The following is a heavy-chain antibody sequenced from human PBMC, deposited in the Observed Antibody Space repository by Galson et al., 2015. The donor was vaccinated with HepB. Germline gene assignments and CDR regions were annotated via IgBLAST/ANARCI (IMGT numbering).Heavy chain of an antibody. Sequence: TLSLTCTVSGGSISSGSYYWSWIRQPAGTGLEWIGRIYTSGSTNYNPSLKSRVTISVDTSKNQFSLKLSSVTAADTAVYYCARGGPAAAGTKADVRTWGQGTLVTVSS. D-gene: IGHD6-13*01. CDR2: IYTSGST. J-gene: IGHJ5*02. CDR1: GGSISSGSYY. V-gene: IGHV4-61*02. CDR3: ARGGPAAAGTKADVRT.